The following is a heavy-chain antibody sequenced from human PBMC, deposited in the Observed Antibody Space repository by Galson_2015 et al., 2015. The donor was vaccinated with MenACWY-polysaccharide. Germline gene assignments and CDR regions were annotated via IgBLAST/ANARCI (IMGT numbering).Heavy chain of an antibody. CDR3: ARSCGGDCFYYYGMDV. CDR1: GFAFSSYC. V-gene: IGHV3-48*02. D-gene: IGHD2-21*02. J-gene: IGHJ6*02. CDR2: ISSGSSTI. Sequence: SLRLSCAASGFAFSSYCMNWVRQAPGKGLEWVSYISSGSSTIYYADSVKGRFTISRDNAKNSLYLQMNSLRDEDTAIYYCARSCGGDCFYYYGMDVWGQGTTVTVSS.